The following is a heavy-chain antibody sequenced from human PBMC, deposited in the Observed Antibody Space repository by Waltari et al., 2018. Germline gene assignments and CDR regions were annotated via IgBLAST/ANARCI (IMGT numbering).Heavy chain of an antibody. Sequence: QLQLQESGPGLVKPSGTLSLSCAVSGDSMSSTFFWSWVRQSPQKGLDWIGQVHRSGRTNYNPSFASRVTMSVDTSNNQFSVKVTSATAADTAVYYCARDHGRGLYLDTWGPGTLVTVSP. CDR1: GDSMSSTFF. CDR3: ARDHGRGLYLDT. V-gene: IGHV4-4*02. CDR2: VHRSGRT. D-gene: IGHD2-15*01. J-gene: IGHJ5*02.